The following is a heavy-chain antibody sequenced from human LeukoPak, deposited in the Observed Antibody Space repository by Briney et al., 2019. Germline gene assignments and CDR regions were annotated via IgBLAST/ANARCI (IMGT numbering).Heavy chain of an antibody. CDR1: GYTFIDYY. D-gene: IGHD3-10*01. J-gene: IGHJ4*02. CDR2: INPNSGGT. Sequence: ASVKVSCKASGYTFIDYYMHWVRQAPGQGLEWMGWINPNSGGTNYAQKFQGRVTMTRDTSISTAYMELSRLRSDDTAVYYCARDRRLWFGELPSGYWGQGTLVTVSS. V-gene: IGHV1-2*02. CDR3: ARDRRLWFGELPSGY.